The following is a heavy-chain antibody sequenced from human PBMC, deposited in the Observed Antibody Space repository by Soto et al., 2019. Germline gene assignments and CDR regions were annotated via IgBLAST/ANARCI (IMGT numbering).Heavy chain of an antibody. CDR3: ARGSYGMDV. Sequence: SETLSLTCAVSGYSISSGYYWGWIRQPPGKGLEWIGSIYYSGSTYYNPSLKSRVTISLDTSKNQFSLKLSSVTAADTAVYYCARGSYGMDVWGQGTTVTVS. J-gene: IGHJ6*02. D-gene: IGHD3-10*01. CDR2: IYYSGST. CDR1: GYSISSGYY. V-gene: IGHV4-38-2*01.